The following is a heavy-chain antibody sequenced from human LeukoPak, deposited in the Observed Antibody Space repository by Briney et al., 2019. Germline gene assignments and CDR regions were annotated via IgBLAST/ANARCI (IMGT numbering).Heavy chain of an antibody. J-gene: IGHJ4*02. CDR2: IYYSGST. CDR3: ARHIQKVSYGRFDY. CDR1: GGSISSSSYY. Sequence: SATLSLTCTVSGGSISSSSYYWGWIRQPPGKGLEWIGSIYYSGSTYYNPSLKSRVTISVDTSKNQFSLKLSSVTAADTAVYYCARHIQKVSYGRFDYRGQGTLVTVSS. V-gene: IGHV4-39*01. D-gene: IGHD2-8*01.